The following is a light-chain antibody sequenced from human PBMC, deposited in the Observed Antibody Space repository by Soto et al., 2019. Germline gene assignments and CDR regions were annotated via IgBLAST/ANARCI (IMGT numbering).Light chain of an antibody. J-gene: IGLJ1*01. CDR3: SSYTSSLYV. V-gene: IGLV2-14*01. CDR2: EVS. Sequence: QSVLTQPASVSGSPGQSITICCTGTSXDVGGYNYVSWYQQHPGKAPKLMIYEVSNRPSGVSNRFSGSKSGNTASLTIPGLQAEDEADYYCSSYTSSLYVFGTGTKVTVL. CDR1: SXDVGGYNY.